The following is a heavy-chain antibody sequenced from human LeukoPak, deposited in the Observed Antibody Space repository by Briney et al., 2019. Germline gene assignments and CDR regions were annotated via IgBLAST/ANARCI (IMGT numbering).Heavy chain of an antibody. J-gene: IGHJ4*02. Sequence: SETLSLTCAVYGGSFSVYYWSWIRQPPGKGLEWIGEINHSGSTNYNPSLKSRVTISVDTSKNQFSLKLSSVTAADTAVYYCARGLQIAATDFDYWGQGTLVTVSS. CDR1: GGSFSVYY. V-gene: IGHV4-34*01. D-gene: IGHD6-25*01. CDR2: INHSGST. CDR3: ARGLQIAATDFDY.